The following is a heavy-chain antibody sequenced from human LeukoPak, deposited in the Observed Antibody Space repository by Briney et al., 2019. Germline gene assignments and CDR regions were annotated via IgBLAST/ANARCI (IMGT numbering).Heavy chain of an antibody. D-gene: IGHD2-15*01. Sequence: ASVKVSCKASLYTFTSYDINGVPHATEQGLECVGWVNPNSGHTRCAQKFRRRVYMTSNTSISPAYMEVRSLRSEGTAVYYWARGGRGSSCSGGSCPYFDHWGQGTLVSVSS. CDR1: LYTFTSYD. J-gene: IGHJ4*02. CDR2: VNPNSGHT. V-gene: IGHV1-8*01. CDR3: ARGGRGSSCSGGSCPYFDH.